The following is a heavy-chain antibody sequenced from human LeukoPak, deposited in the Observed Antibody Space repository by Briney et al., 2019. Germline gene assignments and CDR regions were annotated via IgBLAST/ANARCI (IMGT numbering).Heavy chain of an antibody. Sequence: GGSLRLSCAASGFTFSSYAMSWVREAPGKGLEWVSAISGSGGSTYYADSAKGRFTISRDNSKNTLYLQMNSLRAEDTAVYYCAKDAHGGKYFDYWGQGTLVAVSS. CDR1: GFTFSSYA. D-gene: IGHD6-25*01. V-gene: IGHV3-23*01. CDR3: AKDAHGGKYFDY. CDR2: ISGSGGST. J-gene: IGHJ4*02.